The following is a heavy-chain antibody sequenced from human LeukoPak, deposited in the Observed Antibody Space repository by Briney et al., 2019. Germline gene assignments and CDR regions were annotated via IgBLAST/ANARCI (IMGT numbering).Heavy chain of an antibody. J-gene: IGHJ4*02. D-gene: IGHD5-24*01. V-gene: IGHV1-8*02. CDR1: GGTFSSYA. CDR2: MNPNSGNT. CDR3: ARAGWMAQEIGY. Sequence: ASVKVSCKASGGTFSSYAISWVRQAPGQGLEWMGWMNPNSGNTAYIQKFQGRVTMTRNTSISTAYLELSSLRSDDTAVYYCARAGWMAQEIGYWGQGTLVTVSS.